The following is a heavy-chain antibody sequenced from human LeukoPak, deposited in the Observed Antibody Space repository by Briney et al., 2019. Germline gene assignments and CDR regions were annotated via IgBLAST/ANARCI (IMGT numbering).Heavy chain of an antibody. CDR3: ARGPQQLAVAGPFDY. CDR1: GFTFSSYG. J-gene: IGHJ4*02. V-gene: IGHV3-33*01. Sequence: GRSLRLSCAASGFTFSSYGMHWVRQAPGNGLEWVAVIWYDGSNKYYADSVKGRFTISRDNSKNTLYLQMNSLRAEDTAVYYCARGPQQLAVAGPFDYWGQGTLVTVSS. CDR2: IWYDGSNK. D-gene: IGHD6-19*01.